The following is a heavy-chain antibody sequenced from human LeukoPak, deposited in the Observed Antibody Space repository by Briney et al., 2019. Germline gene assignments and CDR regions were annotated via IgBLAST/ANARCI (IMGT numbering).Heavy chain of an antibody. CDR1: GGSFSGYY. CDR3: ARVVQGFDDFEI. J-gene: IGHJ3*02. CDR2: INHSGST. D-gene: IGHD2-2*01. Sequence: SETLSLTCAVDGGSFSGYYWSWLRQPPGKGLEWIGEINHSGSTNYNPSLKNRVTISVDTSKNQFSLQLSSVTAADTAVYYCARVVQGFDDFEIWGQGTMVTVSS. V-gene: IGHV4-34*01.